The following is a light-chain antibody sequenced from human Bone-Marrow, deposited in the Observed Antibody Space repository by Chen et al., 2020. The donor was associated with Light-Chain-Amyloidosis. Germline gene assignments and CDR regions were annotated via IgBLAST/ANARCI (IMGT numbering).Light chain of an antibody. Sequence: QSVLTQPPSVSGAPGQGVTIPCAGSSSNIGAGYDVYWYQQLPGTAPKFLIYGHNQRPSGVPDRFSGARSGTSASLAITELQADDEAAYYCQTYDDSRSAYVFGTGTRVTVL. CDR2: GHN. V-gene: IGLV1-40*01. CDR3: QTYDDSRSAYV. CDR1: SSNIGAGYD. J-gene: IGLJ1*01.